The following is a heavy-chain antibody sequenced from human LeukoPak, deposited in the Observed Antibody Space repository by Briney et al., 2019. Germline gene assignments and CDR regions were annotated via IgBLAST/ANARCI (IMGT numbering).Heavy chain of an antibody. Sequence: GASVKVSCKASGYTFTSYDINWVRQATGQGLEWMGWISAYNGNTNYAQKLQGRVTMTTDISTSTAYMELRSLRSDDTAVYYCARDQWRFGCSGGSCYSEIPRAFDIWGQGTMVTVSS. CDR2: ISAYNGNT. CDR3: ARDQWRFGCSGGSCYSEIPRAFDI. CDR1: GYTFTSYD. V-gene: IGHV1-18*01. J-gene: IGHJ3*02. D-gene: IGHD2-15*01.